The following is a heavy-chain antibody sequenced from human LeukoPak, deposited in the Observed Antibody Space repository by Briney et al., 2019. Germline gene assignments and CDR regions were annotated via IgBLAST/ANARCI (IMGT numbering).Heavy chain of an antibody. CDR2: INPNSGGT. J-gene: IGHJ4*02. CDR1: GYTFTGYY. Sequence: ASVKVSCKASGYTFTGYYMHWVRQAPGQGLEWMGWINPNSGGTNYAQKFQGRVTMTRDTSISTAYMELSRLRSDDTAVYYCARADRWITMPRDYWGQGTLVTVSS. V-gene: IGHV1-2*02. CDR3: ARADRWITMPRDY. D-gene: IGHD3-10*01.